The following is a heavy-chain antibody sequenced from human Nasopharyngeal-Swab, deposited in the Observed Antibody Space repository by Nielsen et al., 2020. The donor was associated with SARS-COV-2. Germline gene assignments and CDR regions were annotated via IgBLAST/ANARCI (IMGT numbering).Heavy chain of an antibody. CDR2: ISSSSETM. D-gene: IGHD3-22*01. V-gene: IGHV3-48*02. CDR1: GFTFSSYA. J-gene: IGHJ4*02. Sequence: GGSLRLSCTVSGFTFSSYAMNWVRQAPGKGLEWVSFISSSSETMSYADSVKGRFTISRDNAESSLYPQMNSLRDEDTAVYYCARDPLWDSSGYPGYWGQGTLVTVSS. CDR3: ARDPLWDSSGYPGY.